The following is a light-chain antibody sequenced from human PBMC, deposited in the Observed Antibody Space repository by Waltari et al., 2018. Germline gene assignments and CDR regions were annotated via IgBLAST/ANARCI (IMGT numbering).Light chain of an antibody. CDR3: CSYAGSYSFV. CDR1: SSDVAVYSF. Sequence: QSALTQPRSVSGSPGQSVIVSCPGTSSDVAVYSFFSWYQQYPGKAPQLMIYDVNKRPSGVPDRFSGSKSGNTASLTISGLQAEDEAEYYCCSYAGSYSFVFGTGTKVTVL. CDR2: DVN. V-gene: IGLV2-11*02. J-gene: IGLJ1*01.